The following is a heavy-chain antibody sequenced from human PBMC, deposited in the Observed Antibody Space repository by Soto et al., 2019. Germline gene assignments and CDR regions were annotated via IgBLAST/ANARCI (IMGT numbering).Heavy chain of an antibody. CDR1: GLTFSRAG. J-gene: IGHJ4*02. Sequence: QVKLVESGGGVVQPGSSLRLSCAASGLTFSRAGMHWVRKAPGKGLDWVSFIAHAASDIEYADSVQGRFTISRDNSKNTVYLQMNSLRADDTAVYYCAKDKGRTAIDYWGQGILVTVSS. V-gene: IGHV3-30*18. CDR3: AKDKGRTAIDY. CDR2: IAHAASDI.